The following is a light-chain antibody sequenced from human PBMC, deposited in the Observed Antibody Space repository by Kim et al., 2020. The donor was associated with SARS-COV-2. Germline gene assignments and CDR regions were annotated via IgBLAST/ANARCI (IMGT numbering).Light chain of an antibody. V-gene: IGKV3-20*01. CDR2: GAS. CDR1: QSVSTTF. J-gene: IGKJ2*01. CDR3: KQSGGPPPPI. Sequence: EIVLTQSPGTLSLSVGDRATLSCRASQSVSTTFLAWYQQKPGQAPRLLIYGASGRATGIPDRFSGSGSETDLTLTISRLEPEDFAVYYCKQSGGPPPPIFGRGTKREIK.